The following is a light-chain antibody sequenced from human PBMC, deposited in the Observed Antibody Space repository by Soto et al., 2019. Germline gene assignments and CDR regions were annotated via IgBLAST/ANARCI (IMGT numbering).Light chain of an antibody. J-gene: IGKJ1*01. Sequence: EIVLTQSPGTLSLSPGERATLSCRASQSVSSSYLAWYQQKPGQAPRLLIYGASSRATGIPDRFSGSGSGTDFTLTISRLEPEDFAVYYCQQYESSFRTFGQGTKV. CDR3: QQYESSFRT. V-gene: IGKV3-20*01. CDR1: QSVSSSY. CDR2: GAS.